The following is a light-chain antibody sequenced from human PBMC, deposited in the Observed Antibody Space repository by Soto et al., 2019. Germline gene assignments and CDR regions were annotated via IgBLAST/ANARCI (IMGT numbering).Light chain of an antibody. CDR2: YVT. Sequence: QSVLTQPASVSGSPGQSIAISCTGTSSDVGGYNYVSWYQQHPGKAPKLIIYYVTNRPSGVSNRFSGSKSGNTASLTISGLQAEDEADYYCSSYTSSSTYVFGTGTKVTV. CDR1: SSDVGGYNY. J-gene: IGLJ1*01. V-gene: IGLV2-14*01. CDR3: SSYTSSSTYV.